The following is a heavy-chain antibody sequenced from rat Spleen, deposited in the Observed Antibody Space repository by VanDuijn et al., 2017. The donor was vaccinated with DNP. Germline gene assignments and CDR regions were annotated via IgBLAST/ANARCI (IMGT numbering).Heavy chain of an antibody. J-gene: IGHJ2*01. V-gene: IGHV3-1*01. CDR2: ISYSGST. D-gene: IGHD1-7*01. Sequence: DVHLQESGPGLVKPAQSLSLTCSVTGYSITSNYWGWIRKFPGNKMEYIGHISYSGSTNYNPSLKSRVSITRDTSKNHFFLHLNSVTTEDTATYYCARWTRYLDYWGQGVMVTVSS. CDR1: GYSITSNY. CDR3: ARWTRYLDY.